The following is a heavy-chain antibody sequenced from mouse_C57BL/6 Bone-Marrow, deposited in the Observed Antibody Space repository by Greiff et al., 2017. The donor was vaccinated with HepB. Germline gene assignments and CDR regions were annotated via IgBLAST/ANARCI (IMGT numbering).Heavy chain of an antibody. CDR3: RSYYGSGPPYYFDY. Sequence: VQLKESGPELVKPGASVKMSCKASGYTFTDYYMHWVKQKPGKGLEWIGEIYPGSGNTYYNEKFKGKATLTADTSSSTAYMQLSSLTSEDSAVYFCARSYYGSGPPYYFDYWGQGTTLTVSS. V-gene: IGHV1-83*01. CDR1: YTFTDYYM. CDR2: YPGSGNTY. J-gene: IGHJ2*01. D-gene: IGHD1-1*01.